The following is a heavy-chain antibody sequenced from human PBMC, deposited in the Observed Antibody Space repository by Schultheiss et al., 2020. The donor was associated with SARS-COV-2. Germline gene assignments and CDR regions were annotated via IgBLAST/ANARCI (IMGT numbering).Heavy chain of an antibody. Sequence: SETLSLTCTVSGGSISSYYWSWIRQPPGKGLEWIGYIYYSGSTNYNPSLKSRVTISVDTSKNQFFLRLNSVTAADTAVYYCARTYCGSPNCPLDYWGQGTLVTVSS. D-gene: IGHD2-2*01. CDR1: GGSISSYY. CDR2: IYYSGST. J-gene: IGHJ4*02. V-gene: IGHV4-59*08. CDR3: ARTYCGSPNCPLDY.